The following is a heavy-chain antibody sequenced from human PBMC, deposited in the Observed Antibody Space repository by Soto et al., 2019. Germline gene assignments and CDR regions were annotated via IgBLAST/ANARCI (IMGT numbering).Heavy chain of an antibody. V-gene: IGHV1-46*01. CDR2: INPSGGST. J-gene: IGHJ5*02. Sequence: ASVKVSCKASGYTFTSYYMHWVRQAPGQGLEWMGIINPSGGSTSYAQKFQGRVTMTRDTSTSTVYMELSSLRSEDTAVYYCAREDGCSSTSCYRWFDPCGQGTLVTVSS. CDR1: GYTFTSYY. D-gene: IGHD2-2*02. CDR3: AREDGCSSTSCYRWFDP.